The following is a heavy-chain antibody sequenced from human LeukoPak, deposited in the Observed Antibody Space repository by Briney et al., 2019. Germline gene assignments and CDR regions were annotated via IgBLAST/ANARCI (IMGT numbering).Heavy chain of an antibody. CDR3: VRNFQGMDV. CDR2: ISSSSSTI. J-gene: IGHJ6*02. Sequence: GGSLRLSCAVSGFTFSAYSMNWVRQAPGKGLEWVSYISSSSSTIYYADSVKGRFTISRDKAKNSLNLQMNSLRAGDTAVYYCVRNFQGMDVWGQGTTVTVSS. V-gene: IGHV3-48*01. D-gene: IGHD1-7*01. CDR1: GFTFSAYS.